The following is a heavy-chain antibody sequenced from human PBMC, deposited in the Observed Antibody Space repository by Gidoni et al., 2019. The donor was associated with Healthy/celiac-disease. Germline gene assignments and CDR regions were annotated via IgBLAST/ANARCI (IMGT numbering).Heavy chain of an antibody. J-gene: IGHJ5*02. V-gene: IGHV3-23*01. Sequence: EVQLLESGGGLVQPGGSLRLSCAASGFTFSSYAMSWVRQAPGKGLEWGSAISGSGGSTYYADSVKGRFTISRDNSKNTLYLQMNSLRAEDTAVYYCAKDRTSMITFGGAPHWFDPWGQGTLVTVSS. CDR1: GFTFSSYA. CDR3: AKDRTSMITFGGAPHWFDP. CDR2: ISGSGGST. D-gene: IGHD3-16*01.